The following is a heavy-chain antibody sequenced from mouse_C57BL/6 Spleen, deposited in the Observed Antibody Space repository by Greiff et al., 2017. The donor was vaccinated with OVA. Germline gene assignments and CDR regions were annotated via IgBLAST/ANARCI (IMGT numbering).Heavy chain of an antibody. Sequence: EVQLLESGGGLVQPKGSLKLSCAASGFSFNTYAMNWVRQAPGKGLEWVASIRSKSNNYASYYAVSVKDRFTISRDDSESMLYLQMNNLKTEDTAMYYCVRESTIYYYFDYWGQGTTLTVSS. CDR2: IRSKSNNYAS. D-gene: IGHD2-1*01. CDR3: VRESTIYYYFDY. V-gene: IGHV10-1*01. J-gene: IGHJ2*01. CDR1: GFSFNTYA.